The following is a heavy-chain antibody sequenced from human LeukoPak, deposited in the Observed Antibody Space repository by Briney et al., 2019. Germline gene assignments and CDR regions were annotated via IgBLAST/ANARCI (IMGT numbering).Heavy chain of an antibody. V-gene: IGHV4-39*07. CDR2: IYYSGST. J-gene: IGHJ2*01. D-gene: IGHD6-25*01. CDR3: ARVVLNSSGPWYFDL. Sequence: SETLSLTCTVSGGSISSSSYYWGWIRQPPGKGLEWIGSIYYSGSTYYNPSLKSRVTISVDTSKNQFSLKLSSVTAADTAVYYCARVVLNSSGPWYFDLWGRGTLVTVSS. CDR1: GGSISSSSYY.